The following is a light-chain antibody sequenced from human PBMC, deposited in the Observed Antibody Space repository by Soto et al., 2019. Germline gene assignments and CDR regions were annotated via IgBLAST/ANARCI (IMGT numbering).Light chain of an antibody. J-gene: IGKJ5*01. CDR3: QHYGSSLIT. CDR2: GAS. V-gene: IGKV3-20*01. CDR1: QSVSSIY. Sequence: EIVLTQSPGTQSLSPGERVTLSCRASQSVSSIYLAWYQQKPGQAPRLLIYGASTRATGIPDRFSGSGSGTDFTLIISRVEPEDFAVYFCQHYGSSLITFGQGTRLEIK.